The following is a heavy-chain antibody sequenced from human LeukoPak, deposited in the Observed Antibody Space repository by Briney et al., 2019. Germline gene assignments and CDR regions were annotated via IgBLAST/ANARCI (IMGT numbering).Heavy chain of an antibody. V-gene: IGHV3-23*01. CDR3: ATQWERYSPPSDY. CDR2: ISGSGGST. Sequence: AGGSLRLSCAASGFTFSSYAMSWVRQAPGKGLEWVSAISGSGGSTYYADSVKGRFTISRDNSKNTLYLQMNSLRAEDTAVYYCATQWERYSPPSDYWGQGTLVTVPS. CDR1: GFTFSSYA. D-gene: IGHD1-26*01. J-gene: IGHJ4*02.